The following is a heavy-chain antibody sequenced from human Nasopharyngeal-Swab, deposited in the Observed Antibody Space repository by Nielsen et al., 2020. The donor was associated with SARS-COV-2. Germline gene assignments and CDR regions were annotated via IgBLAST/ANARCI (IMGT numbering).Heavy chain of an antibody. CDR2: IYYSGST. J-gene: IGHJ6*02. V-gene: IGHV4-31*03. CDR1: GGSISSGGYY. D-gene: IGHD3-16*01. Sequence: SETLSLTCTVSGGSISSGGYYWSWIRQHPGKGLEWIGYIYYSGSTYYNPSLKSRVTISVDTSKNQFSLKLSSVTAADTAVYYCADMGEDYYYYGMDVWGQGTTVTVSS. CDR3: ADMGEDYYYYGMDV.